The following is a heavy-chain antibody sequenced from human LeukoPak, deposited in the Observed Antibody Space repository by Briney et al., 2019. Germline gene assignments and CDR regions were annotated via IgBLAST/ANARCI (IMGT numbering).Heavy chain of an antibody. CDR2: ISSSSSYI. CDR1: GFTFASYA. V-gene: IGHV3-21*01. D-gene: IGHD2/OR15-2a*01. Sequence: NTGGSLRLSCAASGFTFASYAMSWVRQTPGKGLEWVSSISSSSSYIYYADSVKGRFTISRDNAKNSLYLQMNSLRAEDTAVYYCARIYDRWDYWGQGTLVTVSS. CDR3: ARIYDRWDY. J-gene: IGHJ4*02.